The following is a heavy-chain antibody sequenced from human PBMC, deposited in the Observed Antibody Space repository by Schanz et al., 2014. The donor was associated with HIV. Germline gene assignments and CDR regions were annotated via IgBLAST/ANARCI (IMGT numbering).Heavy chain of an antibody. Sequence: QVQLVQSGAEVKKPGSSVKVSCKASGGTFNSYAISWVRQAPGQGLEWMGGITPIFDTANYAQKFQGRVTITADESTSTAYMELSSLRSDDTAVYYCARDPGATVMYNWFDPWGQGTLVTVSS. D-gene: IGHD4-17*01. CDR3: ARDPGATVMYNWFDP. CDR2: ITPIFDTA. J-gene: IGHJ5*02. CDR1: GGTFNSYA. V-gene: IGHV1-69*01.